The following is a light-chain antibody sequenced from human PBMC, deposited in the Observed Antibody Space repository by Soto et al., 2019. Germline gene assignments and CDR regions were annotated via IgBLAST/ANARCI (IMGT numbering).Light chain of an antibody. CDR2: GVS. Sequence: QSALTQPASVSGSPGQSITISCTGTSSDVGGYNHVSWYQQHPGKAPKLMIYGVSNRPSGVSNRFSGSKSDNTASLTISGLQAEDEADYHCSSYSNTNTLRVFGGGTQLTVL. CDR1: SSDVGGYNH. J-gene: IGLJ3*02. CDR3: SSYSNTNTLRV. V-gene: IGLV2-14*03.